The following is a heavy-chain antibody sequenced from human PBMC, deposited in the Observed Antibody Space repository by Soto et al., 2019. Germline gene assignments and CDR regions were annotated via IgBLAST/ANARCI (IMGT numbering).Heavy chain of an antibody. CDR1: GYTFTSYY. J-gene: IGHJ4*02. CDR2: INPSGGST. D-gene: IGHD6-13*01. Sequence: GASVKVSCKASGYTFTSYYMHCVRQPPRQGLEWMGIINPSGGSTSYAQKFQGRVTMTRDTSTSTVYMELSSLRSEDTAVYYCAREGKYSSSWYVRHSGLPYWGKGTLVTIFS. CDR3: AREGKYSSSWYVRHSGLPY. V-gene: IGHV1-46*01.